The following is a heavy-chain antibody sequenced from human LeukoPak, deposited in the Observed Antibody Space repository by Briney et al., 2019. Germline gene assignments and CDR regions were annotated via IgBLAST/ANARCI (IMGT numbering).Heavy chain of an antibody. V-gene: IGHV2-5*01. Sequence: SGPTLVNPTQTLTLTCTFSGFSLSTSGVGVGWIRQPPGKALEWLALIYWNDDKRYSPSLKSRLTITKDTSKNQVVLTMTNMDPVDTATYYCARGEWYSSSRYPNYWGQGTLVTVSS. J-gene: IGHJ4*02. CDR1: GFSLSTSGVG. D-gene: IGHD6-13*01. CDR2: IYWNDDK. CDR3: ARGEWYSSSRYPNY.